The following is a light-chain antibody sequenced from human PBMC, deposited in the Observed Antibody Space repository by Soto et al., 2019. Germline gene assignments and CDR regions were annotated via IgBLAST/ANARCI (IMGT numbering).Light chain of an antibody. CDR2: VAS. CDR1: QGISSY. V-gene: IGKV1-9*01. CDR3: QQINSYPLT. Sequence: DIQLTQSPSFLSASVGDRVTITCRASQGISSYLAWYQQKPATAPKLLIYVASTLQSGVPSRFSGSGSGTEFTLTISNLQPEDFATYYCQQINSYPLTFGGGTKVEIK. J-gene: IGKJ4*01.